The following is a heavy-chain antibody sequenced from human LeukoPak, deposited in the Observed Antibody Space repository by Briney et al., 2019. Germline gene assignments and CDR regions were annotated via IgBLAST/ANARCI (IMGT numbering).Heavy chain of an antibody. D-gene: IGHD2-15*01. J-gene: IGHJ4*02. CDR1: GGSVSSGNYY. Sequence: PSETLSLTCIVSGGSVSSGNYYWGWIRQPPGKGLEWIGSIYYSGSTYYNPSLKSRVTISVDTSKNQFSLKLSSVTAADTAVYYCASLLPDADAVAYWGQGTLVTVSS. CDR2: IYYSGST. CDR3: ASLLPDADAVAY. V-gene: IGHV4-39*01.